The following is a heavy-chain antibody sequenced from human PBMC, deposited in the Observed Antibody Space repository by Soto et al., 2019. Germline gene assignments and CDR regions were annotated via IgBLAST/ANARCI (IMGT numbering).Heavy chain of an antibody. J-gene: IGHJ4*02. CDR3: AGFSPWYSSGWSYFDY. CDR1: GLTVGNNY. V-gene: IGHV3-66*01. Sequence: GGSLRLAWAASGLTVGNNYMTWVRQAPGKGREWVAVMHSSGSTYYAGSARGGFTISREHSKNTLYFQTNSLRAEDTAVYYCAGFSPWYSSGWSYFDYWGQGTLVTVSS. CDR2: MHSSGST. D-gene: IGHD6-19*01.